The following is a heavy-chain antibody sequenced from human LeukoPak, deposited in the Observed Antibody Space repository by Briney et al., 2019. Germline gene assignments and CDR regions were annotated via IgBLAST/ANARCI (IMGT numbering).Heavy chain of an antibody. J-gene: IGHJ6*04. D-gene: IGHD4-11*01. CDR2: IIPIFGTA. CDR1: GDTFNSVA. V-gene: IGHV1-69*13. Sequence: SVKVSCKASGDTFNSVALSWVRLAPGQGLEWMGGIIPIFGTANYAQRFLGRVTITSDEATSTAYMEINSLTSEDTAVYYCARPSDPSKSPGPLDIWGKGTTVTVSS. CDR3: ARPSDPSKSPGPLDI.